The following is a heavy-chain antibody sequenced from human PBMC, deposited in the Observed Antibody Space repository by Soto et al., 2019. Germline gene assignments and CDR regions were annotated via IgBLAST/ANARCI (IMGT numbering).Heavy chain of an antibody. D-gene: IGHD3-22*01. CDR3: ARGHYFYDSSGYHSFDY. V-gene: IGHV1-2*04. Sequence: GASVKVSCKASGYTFTGYYMHWVRQAPGQGLEWMGWINPNSGGTNYAQKFQGWVTMTRDTSISTAYMELSRLRSDDTAVYYCARGHYFYDSSGYHSFDYWGQGTLVTVSS. CDR2: INPNSGGT. J-gene: IGHJ4*02. CDR1: GYTFTGYY.